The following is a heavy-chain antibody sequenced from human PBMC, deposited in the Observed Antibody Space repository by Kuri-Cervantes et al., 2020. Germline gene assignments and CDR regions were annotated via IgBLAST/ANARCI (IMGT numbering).Heavy chain of an antibody. V-gene: IGHV4-4*07. CDR3: ARGPVVYEFDP. CDR2: IYTSGST. J-gene: IGHJ5*02. D-gene: IGHD2-8*01. CDR1: GGSISSYY. Sequence: GSLRLSCTVSGGSISSYYWSWIRQPAGKGLEWIGRIYTSGSTNYNPSLKSRVTMSVDTSKNQFSLKLSSVTAADTAVYYCARGPVVYEFDPWGQGTLVTVSS.